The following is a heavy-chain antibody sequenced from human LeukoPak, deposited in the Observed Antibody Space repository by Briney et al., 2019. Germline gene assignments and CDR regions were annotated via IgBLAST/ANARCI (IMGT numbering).Heavy chain of an antibody. V-gene: IGHV3-21*01. Sequence: GGSLRLSCAASGFTSSSYSMNWVRQAPGKGLEWVSSISSSSSYIYYADSVKGRFTISRDNAKNSLYLQMNSLRAEDTAVYYCASNWGLGRDYWGQGTLVTVSS. J-gene: IGHJ4*02. CDR3: ASNWGLGRDY. D-gene: IGHD7-27*01. CDR2: ISSSSSYI. CDR1: GFTSSSYS.